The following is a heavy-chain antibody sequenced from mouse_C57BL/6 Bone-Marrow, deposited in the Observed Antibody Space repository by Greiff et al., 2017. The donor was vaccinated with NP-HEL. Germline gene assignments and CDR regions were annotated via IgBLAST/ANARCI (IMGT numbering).Heavy chain of an antibody. Sequence: QVQLKQPGAELVKPGASVKLSCKASGYTFPSYWMHWVKQRPGRGLEWIGRIDPNSGGTKYTEKFKSKATLTVDNPSSTAYMQLSSLTSEDSAVYYCARPRVYWYFDVWGTGTTVTVSS. J-gene: IGHJ1*03. CDR1: GYTFPSYW. CDR2: IDPNSGGT. V-gene: IGHV1-72*01. CDR3: ARPRVYWYFDV.